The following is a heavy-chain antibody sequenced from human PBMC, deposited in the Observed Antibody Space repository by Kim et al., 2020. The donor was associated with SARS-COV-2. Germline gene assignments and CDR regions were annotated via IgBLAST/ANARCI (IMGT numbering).Heavy chain of an antibody. CDR3: ARAGDSYGLMGV. J-gene: IGHJ4*02. Sequence: SETLSLTCAVYGGSFSGYYWSWIRQPPGKGLEWIGEINHSGSTNYNPSLKSRVTISVDTSKNQFSLKLSSVTAADTAVYYCARAGDSYGLMGVWGQGTLVTVSS. CDR1: GGSFSGYY. V-gene: IGHV4-34*01. D-gene: IGHD5-18*01. CDR2: INHSGST.